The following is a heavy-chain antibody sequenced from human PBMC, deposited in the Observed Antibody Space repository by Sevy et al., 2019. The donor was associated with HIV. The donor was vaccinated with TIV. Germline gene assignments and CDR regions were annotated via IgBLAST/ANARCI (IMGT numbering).Heavy chain of an antibody. D-gene: IGHD6-13*01. J-gene: IGHJ4*02. CDR2: ISAYNGNT. CDR1: GYTFTSYG. Sequence: ASVKLSCKASGYTFTSYGISWVRQAPGQGLEWMGWISAYNGNTNYAQKLQGRVTMTTDTSMSTAYMELRSLRSDDTAVYYCARGSGYSSSWYNDYFDYWGQGTLVTVSS. V-gene: IGHV1-18*04. CDR3: ARGSGYSSSWYNDYFDY.